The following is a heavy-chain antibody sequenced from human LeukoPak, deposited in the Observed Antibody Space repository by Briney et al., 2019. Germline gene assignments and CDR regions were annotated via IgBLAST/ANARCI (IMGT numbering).Heavy chain of an antibody. D-gene: IGHD3-22*01. V-gene: IGHV4-4*09. CDR2: IYNTWTT. J-gene: IGHJ5*02. Sequence: KASETLSLTCTVSGGSISRDYWSWIRQPPGKRLEWIGYIYNTWTTNYNPSLKSRVTISVDMPKNQFSLKLTSVTAADTAVYYCARGVLYDSSVYSSSAWFDPWGQGTLVTVSS. CDR3: ARGVLYDSSVYSSSAWFDP. CDR1: GGSISRDY.